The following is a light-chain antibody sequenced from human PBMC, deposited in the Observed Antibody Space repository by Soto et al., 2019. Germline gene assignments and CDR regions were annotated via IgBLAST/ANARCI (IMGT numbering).Light chain of an antibody. Sequence: QSALIQPASVSGSPGQSITISCTGSSNDIGRYNLVSWYQKHPGKAPKFIIYEANKRPSGVSDRFSGSKSGNTASLTISGLQADDEADYYFCSFAGTSFVMFGGGTQLTVL. CDR2: EAN. J-gene: IGLJ3*02. V-gene: IGLV2-23*01. CDR1: SNDIGRYNL. CDR3: CSFAGTSFVM.